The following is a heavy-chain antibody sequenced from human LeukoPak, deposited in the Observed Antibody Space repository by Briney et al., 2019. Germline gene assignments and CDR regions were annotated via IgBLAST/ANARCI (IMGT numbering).Heavy chain of an antibody. CDR1: GFTFSSYS. Sequence: PGGSLRLSCAASGFTFSSYSMNWVRQAPGKGLEWVSSISSSSSYIYYADSVKGRFTISRDNAKNSLYLQMNSLRAEDTAVYYCARVQWELSKKGAFDIWGQGTMVTVSS. J-gene: IGHJ3*02. CDR3: ARVQWELSKKGAFDI. D-gene: IGHD1-26*01. V-gene: IGHV3-21*01. CDR2: ISSSSSYI.